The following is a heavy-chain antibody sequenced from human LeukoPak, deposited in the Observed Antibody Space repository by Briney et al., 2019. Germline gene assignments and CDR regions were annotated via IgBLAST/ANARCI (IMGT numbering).Heavy chain of an antibody. CDR2: INPNRGNT. CDR3: ARGLFVDYEKYDTFDI. CDR1: GYTFTNYD. V-gene: IGHV1-8*01. D-gene: IGHD4-17*01. J-gene: IGHJ3*02. Sequence: ASVKVSCKASGYTFTNYDIHWVRQATGQGPEWVAWINPNRGNTASAQKFQGRITVSRNTSTSTTYMELSSLRSDDTAVYYYARGLFVDYEKYDTFDIWGQGTKVTVAS.